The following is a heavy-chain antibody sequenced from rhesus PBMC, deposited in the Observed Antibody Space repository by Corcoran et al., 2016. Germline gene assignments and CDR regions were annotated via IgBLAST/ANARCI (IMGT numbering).Heavy chain of an antibody. CDR1: GGSISSSY. V-gene: IGHV4-169*01. Sequence: QLQLQESGPGLVKPSETLSVTCAVSGGSISSSYWSWIRQAPGKGLEWIGYIYGSGSSTNYNPSLNSRVTLSVDTSKNQLSLKLSSVTTADTAVYYCARHYDSGYLDNYFDYWGQGVLVTVSS. D-gene: IGHD3-28*01. CDR2: IYGSGSST. J-gene: IGHJ4*01. CDR3: ARHYDSGYLDNYFDY.